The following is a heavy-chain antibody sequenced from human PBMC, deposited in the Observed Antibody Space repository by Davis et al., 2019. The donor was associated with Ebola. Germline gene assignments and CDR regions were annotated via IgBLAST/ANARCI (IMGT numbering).Heavy chain of an antibody. CDR1: GYTFTGYY. CDR2: INAGNGNT. V-gene: IGHV1-3*01. D-gene: IGHD2-2*01. Sequence: ASVKVSCKASGYTFTGYYMHWVRQAPGQRLEWMGWINAGNGNTKYSQKFQGRVTITRDTSASTAYMELSSLRSEDTAVYYCARDRSTSVYRWFDPWGQGTLVTVSS. CDR3: ARDRSTSVYRWFDP. J-gene: IGHJ5*02.